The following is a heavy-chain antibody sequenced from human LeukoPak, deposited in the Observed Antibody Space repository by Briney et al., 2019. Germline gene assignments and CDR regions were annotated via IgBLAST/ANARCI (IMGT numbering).Heavy chain of an antibody. J-gene: IGHJ4*02. Sequence: PGGSLRLSCAASGFTFHGYPMTWVRQAPGKGLEWVSTISGSGLSTYYADSVKGRFSISRDNSNQTLYLQMSSVRADDTAVYYCARGQGVVGATTRGYFGYWGQGALATVSS. D-gene: IGHD1-26*01. CDR2: ISGSGLST. V-gene: IGHV3-23*01. CDR1: GFTFHGYP. CDR3: ARGQGVVGATTRGYFGY.